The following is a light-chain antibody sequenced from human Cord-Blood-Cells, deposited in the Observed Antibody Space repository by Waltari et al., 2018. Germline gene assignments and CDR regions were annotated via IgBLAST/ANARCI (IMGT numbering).Light chain of an antibody. CDR1: SSAVGGYHY. CDR3: SSYTSSSTPWV. V-gene: IGLV2-14*01. CDR2: DVS. Sequence: QSALTQPASVSGSPGQSLTIPCTGTSSAVGGYHYVSWYQQHPGKAPKLMIYDVSNRPSGVSNRFSGSKSGNTASLTISGLQAEDEADYYCSSYTSSSTPWVFGGGTKLTVL. J-gene: IGLJ3*02.